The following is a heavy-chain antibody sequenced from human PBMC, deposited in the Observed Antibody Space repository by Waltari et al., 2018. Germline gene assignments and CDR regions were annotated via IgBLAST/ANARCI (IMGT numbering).Heavy chain of an antibody. Sequence: QVQLQESGPGLVKPSETLSLTCAVSGYSISSGYYWGWIRQPPGKGLEWIGSIYHSGSTYYNPALKSLVTISVDTSKNQFSLKLSSVTAADTAVYYCARHPTYYYDSSGLGYFDLWGHGTLVTVSS. CDR3: ARHPTYYYDSSGLGYFDL. CDR2: IYHSGST. D-gene: IGHD3-22*01. J-gene: IGHJ2*01. V-gene: IGHV4-38-2*01. CDR1: GYSISSGYY.